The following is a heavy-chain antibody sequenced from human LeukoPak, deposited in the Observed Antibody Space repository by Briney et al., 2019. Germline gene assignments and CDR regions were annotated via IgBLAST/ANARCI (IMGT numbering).Heavy chain of an antibody. J-gene: IGHJ3*02. CDR1: GYTFGDYG. V-gene: IGHV3-20*04. Sequence: GGSLRLSCAASGYTFGDYGMSWVRQVPGKGLEWVSGTNRRGDITGYADFVKGRFTISRDNAKNSLYLQMNSLRAEDTAVYYCARGKPSFDIWGQGTMVTVSS. CDR2: TNRRGDIT. CDR3: ARGKPSFDI. D-gene: IGHD1-14*01.